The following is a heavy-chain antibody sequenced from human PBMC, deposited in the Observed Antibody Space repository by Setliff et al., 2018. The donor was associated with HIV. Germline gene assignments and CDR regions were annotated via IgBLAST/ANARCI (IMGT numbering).Heavy chain of an antibody. CDR1: GFTFNDFS. Sequence: PGESLKISCAASGFTFNDFSMNWVRQAPGKGLEWVSSISPDSTYIYYADSVKGRFTISRDNAKNTLYLHTTGLRADDTAIYYCAKDLGTYSSGRALDSWGQGALVTVSS. J-gene: IGHJ4*02. CDR3: AKDLGTYSSGRALDS. CDR2: ISPDSTYI. D-gene: IGHD6-19*01. V-gene: IGHV3-21*04.